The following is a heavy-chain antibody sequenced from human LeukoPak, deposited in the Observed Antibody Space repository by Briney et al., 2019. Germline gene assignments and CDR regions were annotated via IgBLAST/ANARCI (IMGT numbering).Heavy chain of an antibody. CDR1: GYSFTSYW. CDR2: IYPGDSDT. V-gene: IGHV5-51*01. Sequence: GESLKISCKCSGYSFTSYWIGWVRQMPGKGLEWMGIIYPGDSDTRYNPSFQGQVTISADKSINTAYLQWSSLKASDTAMYYCARLSCSSTYCYVFDYWGQGILVTVSS. D-gene: IGHD2-2*01. CDR3: ARLSCSSTYCYVFDY. J-gene: IGHJ4*02.